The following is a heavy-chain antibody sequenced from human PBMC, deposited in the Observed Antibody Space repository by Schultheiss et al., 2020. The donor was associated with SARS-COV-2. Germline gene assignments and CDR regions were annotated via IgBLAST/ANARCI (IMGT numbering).Heavy chain of an antibody. Sequence: GESLKISCAASGFTFSSYSMNWVRQAPGKGLEWVSYISSSSSTIYYADSVKGRFTISRDNAKNSLYLQMNSLRDEDTAVYYCAKDLRLMGGYRGDYYHYYGMDVWGQGTTVTVSS. CDR3: AKDLRLMGGYRGDYYHYYGMDV. D-gene: IGHD3-16*02. CDR1: GFTFSSYS. V-gene: IGHV3-48*02. J-gene: IGHJ6*02. CDR2: ISSSSSTI.